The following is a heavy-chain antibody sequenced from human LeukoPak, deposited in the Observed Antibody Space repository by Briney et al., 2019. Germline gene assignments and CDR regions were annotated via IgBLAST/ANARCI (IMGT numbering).Heavy chain of an antibody. D-gene: IGHD6-13*01. CDR1: GYTFTSYG. CDR2: ISAYNGNT. Sequence: GASVKVSCKASGYTFTSYGISWVRQAPGQGLEWMGWISAYNGNTNYAQKLQGRVTMTTDTSTSTAYMELRSLRSDDTAVYYCARSYGYSSSWYEFDPWGQGTLVTVSS. V-gene: IGHV1-18*01. CDR3: ARSYGYSSSWYEFDP. J-gene: IGHJ5*02.